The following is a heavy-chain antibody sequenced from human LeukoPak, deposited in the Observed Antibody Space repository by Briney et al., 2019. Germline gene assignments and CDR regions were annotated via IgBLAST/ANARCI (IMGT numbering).Heavy chain of an antibody. D-gene: IGHD2-15*01. CDR1: GFTFSSYA. CDR3: ARAYCSGGSCLYGMDV. CDR2: ISYDGSNK. V-gene: IGHV3-30*04. Sequence: GGSLRLSCAASGFTFSSYAMHWVRQAPGKGLEWVAVISYDGSNKYYADSVKGRFTISRDNSKNTLYLQMNSLRAEDTAVYYCARAYCSGGSCLYGMDVWAKGPRSPSP. J-gene: IGHJ6*02.